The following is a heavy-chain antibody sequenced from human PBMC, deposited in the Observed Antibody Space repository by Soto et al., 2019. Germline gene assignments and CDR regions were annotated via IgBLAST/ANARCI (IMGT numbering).Heavy chain of an antibody. J-gene: IGHJ4*02. CDR3: ARDHNYDFWSGYSAVYDY. CDR2: INPNSGGT. CDR1: GYTFTGYH. Sequence: GASVKVSCKASGYTFTGYHMHWVRQAPGQGLEWMGWINPNSGGTNYAQKFQGRVTMTRDTSISTAYMELSRLRSDDTAVYYCARDHNYDFWSGYSAVYDYWGQGTLVTVSS. V-gene: IGHV1-2*02. D-gene: IGHD3-3*01.